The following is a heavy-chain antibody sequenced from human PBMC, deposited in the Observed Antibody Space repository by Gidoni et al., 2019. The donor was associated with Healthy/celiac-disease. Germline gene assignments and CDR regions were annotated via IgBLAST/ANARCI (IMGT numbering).Heavy chain of an antibody. D-gene: IGHD6-25*01. CDR3: AKDLGSSGSHY. CDR1: GFTFSSYA. V-gene: IGHV3-23*01. CDR2: ISGRGGST. Sequence: AASGFTFSSYARSWVRQAPGKGLVWVSAISGRGGSTYYADSVKGRFTISSDNSKNTLYLQMNSLRAEDTAVYYCAKDLGSSGSHYWGQGTLVTVSS. J-gene: IGHJ4*02.